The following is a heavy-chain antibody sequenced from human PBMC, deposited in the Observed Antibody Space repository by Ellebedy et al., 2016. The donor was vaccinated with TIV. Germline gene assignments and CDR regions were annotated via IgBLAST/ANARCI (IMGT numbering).Heavy chain of an antibody. V-gene: IGHV3-48*03. D-gene: IGHD6-19*01. Sequence: PGGSLRLSCAASGFTFSSYEMNRVRQAPGKGLEWVSYISSSGSTIYYADSVKGRFTISRDNAKNSLYLQMNSLRAEDTAVYYCAREAIAVAGTKVYWGQGTLVTVSS. CDR3: AREAIAVAGTKVY. CDR1: GFTFSSYE. CDR2: ISSSGSTI. J-gene: IGHJ4*02.